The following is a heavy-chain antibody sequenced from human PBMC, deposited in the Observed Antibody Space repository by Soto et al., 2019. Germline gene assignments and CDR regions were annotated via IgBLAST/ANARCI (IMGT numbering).Heavy chain of an antibody. V-gene: IGHV1-69*12. Sequence: QVQLVQSGAEVKKPGSSVKVSCKASGGTFSSYAINWVRQAPGQGLAWMGGIIPIFATADYAQKFQGRVTITADESTSTAYMELNSLRSEDPAVYYCAQCLLGVNYYYGMDGWGQGTTVTVSS. CDR2: IIPIFATA. J-gene: IGHJ6*02. D-gene: IGHD3-16*01. CDR1: GGTFSSYA. CDR3: AQCLLGVNYYYGMDG.